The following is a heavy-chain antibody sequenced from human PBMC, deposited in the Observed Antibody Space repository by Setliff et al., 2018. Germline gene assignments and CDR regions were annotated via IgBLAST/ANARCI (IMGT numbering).Heavy chain of an antibody. D-gene: IGHD3-3*01. CDR1: GESFSNNY. V-gene: IGHV4-34*01. Sequence: SETLSLTCRVYGESFSNNYWSWIRQPPGKGLGWIGESNHSGNTTNHPSLKSRLTMSVDTSKNQFSLKLTSVTAADTAVYYCRFWSSYYKNDYWAQGTLVTVSS. CDR2: SNHSGNT. CDR3: RFWSSYYKNDY. J-gene: IGHJ4*02.